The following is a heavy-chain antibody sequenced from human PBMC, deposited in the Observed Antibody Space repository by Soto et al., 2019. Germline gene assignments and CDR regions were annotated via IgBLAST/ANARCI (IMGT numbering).Heavy chain of an antibody. Sequence: GGSLRLSCAASGFTFSSYSMNWVRQAPGKGLEWVSSISSSSSYIYYADSVKGRFTISRDNAKNSLYLQMNSLRAEDTAVYYCASPLALGYCSGGRCAFDIWGQGTMVTVSS. V-gene: IGHV3-21*01. CDR3: ASPLALGYCSGGRCAFDI. D-gene: IGHD2-15*01. J-gene: IGHJ3*02. CDR2: ISSSSSYI. CDR1: GFTFSSYS.